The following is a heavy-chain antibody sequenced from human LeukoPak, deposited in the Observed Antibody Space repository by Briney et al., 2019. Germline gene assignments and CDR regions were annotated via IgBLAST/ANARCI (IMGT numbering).Heavy chain of an antibody. D-gene: IGHD6-13*01. CDR3: ARGSRMSSWF. V-gene: IGHV4-34*01. J-gene: IGHJ4*02. Sequence: SETLSLTCAVYGGSFSGCYWSWIRQPPGKGLEWIGEINHSGSTNYNPSLKSRVTISVDTSKNQFSLKLSSVTAADTAVYYCARGSRMSSWFWGQGTLVTVSS. CDR1: GGSFSGCY. CDR2: INHSGST.